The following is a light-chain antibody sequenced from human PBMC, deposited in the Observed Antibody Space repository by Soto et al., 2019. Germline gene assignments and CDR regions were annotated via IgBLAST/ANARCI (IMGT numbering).Light chain of an antibody. J-gene: IGKJ4*01. V-gene: IGKV1-5*01. CDR1: QSMSSW. CDR2: AAS. CDR3: QQLRMYPST. Sequence: DIQMTQSPSTLSASVGDRVTITCLASQSMSSWLAWYQQKPGKAPKLLIYAASTLYGGVPSRFSGSGSGTDFALTITSLQAEDVATYYCQQLRMYPSTFGGGTKVDIK.